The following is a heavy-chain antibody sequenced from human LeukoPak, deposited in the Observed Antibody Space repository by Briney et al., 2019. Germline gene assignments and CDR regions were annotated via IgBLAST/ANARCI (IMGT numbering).Heavy chain of an antibody. CDR1: GGSISSSSYY. J-gene: IGHJ6*04. CDR3: ARDFAGPVASSMDV. V-gene: IGHV4-39*07. D-gene: IGHD2-2*01. Sequence: SETLSLTCTVSGGSISSSSYYWGWIRQPPGKGLEWIGSVYYSGSTYYNPSLKSRVTISLDTSKNQFSLRLNSMTAADTAVYYCARDFAGPVASSMDVWGKGTTVTVSS. CDR2: VYYSGST.